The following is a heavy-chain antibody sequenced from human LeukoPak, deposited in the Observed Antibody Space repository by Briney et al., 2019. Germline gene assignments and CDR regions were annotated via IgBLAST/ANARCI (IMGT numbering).Heavy chain of an antibody. CDR2: IKQEGSEK. CDR1: GFTFSNYW. V-gene: IGHV3-7*01. CDR3: VRWATSFDF. D-gene: IGHD6-6*01. Sequence: GGSLRLSCAASGFTFSNYWISWVRQAPGRGLEWVANIKQEGSEKYYVDSVTGRFTISRDNAKNSLYLQMNSLRPEGTAVYYCVRWATSFDFWGQGTLVTVSS. J-gene: IGHJ4*02.